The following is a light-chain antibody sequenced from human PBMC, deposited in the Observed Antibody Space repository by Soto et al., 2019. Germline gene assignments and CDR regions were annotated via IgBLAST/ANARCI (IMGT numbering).Light chain of an antibody. V-gene: IGKV3-20*01. CDR3: LLFRGSPT. J-gene: IGKJ3*01. CDR2: GAS. CDR1: QVVVTAY. Sequence: EIVLTQSPDTLSVSPGERATLSCRASQVVVTAYIHWYQHKPGQAPRLLISGASTRASGIPDRFSGSGVGTDFTLTINRLEPEDCAVYYCLLFRGSPTFGPGSRVHI.